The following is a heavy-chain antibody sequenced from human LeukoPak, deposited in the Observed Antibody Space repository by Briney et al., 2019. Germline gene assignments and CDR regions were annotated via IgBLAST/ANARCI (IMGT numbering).Heavy chain of an antibody. CDR2: ISWNSGSI. V-gene: IGHV3-9*01. CDR3: AKDKEYSSSWSTLDY. J-gene: IGHJ4*02. CDR1: GFTFDDYA. D-gene: IGHD6-13*01. Sequence: PGGSLRLSCAASGFTFDDYAMHWVRQAPGKGLEWVSGISWNSGSIGYADSVKGRFTISRDNAKNSLYLQMNSLRAEDTALYYCAKDKEYSSSWSTLDYWGQGTLVTVSS.